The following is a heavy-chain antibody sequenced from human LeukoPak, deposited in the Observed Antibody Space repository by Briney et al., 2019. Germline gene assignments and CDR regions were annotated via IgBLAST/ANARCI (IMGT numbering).Heavy chain of an antibody. D-gene: IGHD3-3*01. CDR2: ISYDGSNK. Sequence: GGSLRLSCAASGFTFSSYAMHWGRQAPGKGLEWVAVISYDGSNKYYADSVKGRFTISRDNSKNTLYLQMNSLRADDTAIYYCAKGAYHDDWGQGTLVTVSS. J-gene: IGHJ4*02. V-gene: IGHV3-30*04. CDR3: AKGAYHDD. CDR1: GFTFSSYA.